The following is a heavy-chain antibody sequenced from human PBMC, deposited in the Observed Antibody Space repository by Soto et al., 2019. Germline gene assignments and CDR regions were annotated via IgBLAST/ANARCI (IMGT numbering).Heavy chain of an antibody. D-gene: IGHD6-19*01. J-gene: IGHJ4*02. V-gene: IGHV3-23*01. CDR2: ITGSGGGT. Sequence: EVQLLESGGGLVQPGGSLRLSCAASGFTFTTYAMSWVRQAPGKGLEWVSSITGSGGGTYYADSVKGRFTISRDKSKNTLYLQMNSLRAEDTALYYCAKGCLTVAVTSCSWGQGAQVTVSS. CDR3: AKGCLTVAVTSCS. CDR1: GFTFTTYA.